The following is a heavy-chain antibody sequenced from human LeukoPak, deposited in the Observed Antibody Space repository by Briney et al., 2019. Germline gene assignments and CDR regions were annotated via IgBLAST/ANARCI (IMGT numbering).Heavy chain of an antibody. CDR2: ISVNGGAM. CDR3: SRKTDRLGAVGRDRYFDL. V-gene: IGHV3-48*03. Sequence: GGSLRLSCTASGFTFSGYEMTWVRQAPGKGLEWMSYISVNGGAMHYADSVRGRFTTSRDDAKNSLYLHMNSLRVEDTAIYYCSRKTDRLGAVGRDRYFDLWGRGTLITVSS. D-gene: IGHD6-13*01. J-gene: IGHJ2*01. CDR1: GFTFSGYE.